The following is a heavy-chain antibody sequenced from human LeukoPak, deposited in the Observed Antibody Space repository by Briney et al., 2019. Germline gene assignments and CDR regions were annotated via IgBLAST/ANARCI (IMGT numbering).Heavy chain of an antibody. CDR1: GFPFLSYA. CDR3: AGYGAESCCLYYFDH. Sequence: GGSLRLSCAASGFPFLSYAMAWVRQAPGKGVEWVSGIRGTGATTYYADSVKGPFTISRDNYKNTLSLPMNSLRAQDTATYYCAGYGAESCCLYYFDHWGQGTLVTVSS. J-gene: IGHJ4*02. V-gene: IGHV3-23*01. D-gene: IGHD3-10*01. CDR2: IRGTGATT.